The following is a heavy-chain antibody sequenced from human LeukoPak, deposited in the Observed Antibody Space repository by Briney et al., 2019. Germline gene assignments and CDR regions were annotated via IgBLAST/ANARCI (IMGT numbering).Heavy chain of an antibody. Sequence: SETLSLTCAVSGGFITNSTWWSWFRQPPGKGLEWIGEIYHSGYTNYNSSLKSRVTISVDKSKNQFSLKLSSVTAADTAVYYCARAGGVVGAIPGAGDFEYWGQGTLVTVSS. CDR3: ARAGGVVGAIPGAGDFEY. V-gene: IGHV4-4*02. J-gene: IGHJ4*02. CDR1: GGFITNSTW. CDR2: IYHSGYT. D-gene: IGHD1-26*01.